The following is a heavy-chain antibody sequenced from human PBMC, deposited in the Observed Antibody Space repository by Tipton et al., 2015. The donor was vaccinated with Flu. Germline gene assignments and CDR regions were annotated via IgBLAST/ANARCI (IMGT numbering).Heavy chain of an antibody. CDR3: VKDRKSIAAAGTGAAGYYYYYGMDV. CDR1: GFTFSSYG. Sequence: LSLTCAASGFTFSSYGMHWVRQAPGKGLEWVAVISYDGSNKYYADSVKGRFTISRDNSKNTLYLQMNSLRAEDTAVYYCVKDRKSIAAAGTGAAGYYYYYGMDVWGQGTRSPSP. D-gene: IGHD6-13*01. J-gene: IGHJ6*02. CDR2: ISYDGSNK. V-gene: IGHV3-30*18.